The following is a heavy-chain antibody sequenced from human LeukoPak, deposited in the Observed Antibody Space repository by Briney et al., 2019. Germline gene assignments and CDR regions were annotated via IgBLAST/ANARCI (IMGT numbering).Heavy chain of an antibody. J-gene: IGHJ4*02. CDR2: IYYSGST. CDR3: ARHGLWFGEFPFDY. Sequence: SETLSLTCTVSGGSVSSGSYYWSWIRQPPGKGLEWIGYIYYSGSTNYNPSLKSRVTISVDTSKNQFSLKLTAVTAADTAVYYCARHGLWFGEFPFDYWGQGTLVTVSS. V-gene: IGHV4-61*01. CDR1: GGSVSSGSYY. D-gene: IGHD3-10*01.